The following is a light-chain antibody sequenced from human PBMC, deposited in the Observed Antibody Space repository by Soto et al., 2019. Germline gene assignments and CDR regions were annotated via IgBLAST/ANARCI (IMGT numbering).Light chain of an antibody. CDR1: SSNIGSNT. CDR2: SNN. J-gene: IGLJ3*02. CDR3: AAWDDSLNGPV. V-gene: IGLV1-44*01. Sequence: QSVLTQPPSASGTPGQRVTIACSGSSSNIGSNTVNWYQQLPGTAPKLLIHSNNQRPSGVPDRFSGSKSGTSASLAISGLLSEDEADYYCAAWDDSLNGPVFGGGTKLTVL.